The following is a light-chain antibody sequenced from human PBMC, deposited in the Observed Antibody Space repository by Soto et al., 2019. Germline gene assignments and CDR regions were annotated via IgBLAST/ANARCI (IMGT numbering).Light chain of an antibody. CDR1: QAILDSFIKKNS. V-gene: IGKV4-1*01. CDR2: WAS. CDR3: QQYYHTPWT. Sequence: DIVMTQSPDSLAVSLGERATITCTSSQAILDSFIKKNSLAWYQLRPGQPPKVLIYWASTRESGVPDRFTGSGAGTEYTLIITDLQAEDVALYYFQQYYHTPWTFGQGTKVEIK. J-gene: IGKJ1*01.